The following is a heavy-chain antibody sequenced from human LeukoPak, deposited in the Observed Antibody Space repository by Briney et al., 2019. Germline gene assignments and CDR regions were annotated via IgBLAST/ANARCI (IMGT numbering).Heavy chain of an antibody. J-gene: IGHJ1*01. CDR1: GYTFTSYY. Sequence: ASVKVSCKASGYTFTSYYMHWVRQAPGQGLEWMGIINPSGGSTSYAQKFQGRVTMTRDTSTSTVYMGLSSLRSEDTAVYYCARDRLAARGSFQHWGQGTLVTVSS. V-gene: IGHV1-46*01. CDR3: ARDRLAARGSFQH. CDR2: INPSGGST. D-gene: IGHD3-16*01.